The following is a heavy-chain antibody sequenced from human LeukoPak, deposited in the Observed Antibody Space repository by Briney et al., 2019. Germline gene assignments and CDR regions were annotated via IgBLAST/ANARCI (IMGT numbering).Heavy chain of an antibody. CDR1: GGSISSGGYS. CDR2: IYHSGST. J-gene: IGHJ4*02. CDR3: ASQSPTPDSSGYTDY. Sequence: SETLSLTCAVSGGSISSGGYSWSWIRQPPGKGLEWIGYIYHSGSTYYNPPLKSRVTISVDRSKNQFSLKLSSVTAADTAVYYCASQSPTPDSSGYTDYWGQGTLVTVSS. D-gene: IGHD3-22*01. V-gene: IGHV4-30-2*01.